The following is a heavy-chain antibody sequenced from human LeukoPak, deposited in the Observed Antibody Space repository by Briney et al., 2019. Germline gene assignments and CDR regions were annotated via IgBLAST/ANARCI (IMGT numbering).Heavy chain of an antibody. Sequence: PGRSLRLSCAASGFTFSSYGMHWVRQAPGKGLEWVAVIWYDGSDKYYADSVKGRFTISRDNSKSTLYLQMNSLRVEDTAVYYCARVLGDSGWYLGWFDPWGQGTLVTVSS. V-gene: IGHV3-33*01. J-gene: IGHJ5*02. D-gene: IGHD6-19*01. CDR2: IWYDGSDK. CDR1: GFTFSSYG. CDR3: ARVLGDSGWYLGWFDP.